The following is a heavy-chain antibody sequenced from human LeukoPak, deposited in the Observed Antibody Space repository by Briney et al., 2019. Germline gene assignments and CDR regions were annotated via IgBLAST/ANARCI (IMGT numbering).Heavy chain of an antibody. CDR1: GFALSGYS. CDR3: ARAGYYDSSDY. D-gene: IGHD3-22*01. J-gene: IGHJ4*02. V-gene: IGHV3-48*01. Sequence: GGSLRLSCAASGFALSGYSMDWVRQAPGKGLEWVSYISISSSAVYYADSVKGRFTISRDNAKNSLYLQMNSLRAEDTAVYYCARAGYYDSSDYWGQGTLVTVSS. CDR2: ISISSSAV.